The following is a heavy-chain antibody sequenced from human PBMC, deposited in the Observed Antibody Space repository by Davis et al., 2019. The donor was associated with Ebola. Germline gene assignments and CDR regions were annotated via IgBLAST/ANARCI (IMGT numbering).Heavy chain of an antibody. CDR2: IKQDGSEK. V-gene: IGHV3-7*01. J-gene: IGHJ4*02. D-gene: IGHD2-15*01. CDR3: AGPAVVVAASGY. Sequence: GESLKISCAASGFTFSSYGMHWVRQAPGKGLEWVANIKQDGSEKYYVDSVKGRFTISRDNAKNSLYLQMNSLRAEDTAVYYCAGPAVVVAASGYWGQGTLVTVSS. CDR1: GFTFSSYG.